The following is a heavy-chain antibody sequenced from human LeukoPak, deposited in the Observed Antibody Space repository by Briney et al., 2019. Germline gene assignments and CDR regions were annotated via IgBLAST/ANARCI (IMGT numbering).Heavy chain of an antibody. D-gene: IGHD6-13*01. J-gene: IGHJ1*01. CDR2: IWHGGSNK. CDR3: ARGEYSSSWHSEYFQH. V-gene: IGHV3-33*01. CDR1: GFNFHSFG. Sequence: GGSLRLSCAASGFNFHSFGMHWVRQAPGKGLEWVTIIWHGGSNKYYADSVEGRFTVSRDNSKNTLYLQMNSLRVEDTAVYYCARGEYSSSWHSEYFQHWGQGTLVTVS.